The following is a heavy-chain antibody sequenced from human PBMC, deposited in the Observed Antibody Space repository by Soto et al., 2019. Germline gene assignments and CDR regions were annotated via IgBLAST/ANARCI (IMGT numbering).Heavy chain of an antibody. V-gene: IGHV4-59*01. D-gene: IGHD2-8*02. CDR3: ARGGGVYYFDY. J-gene: IGHJ4*02. CDR2: IYYTGTT. CDR1: GGSIRDYY. Sequence: SETLSLTCTVSGGSIRDYYWGWIRQSPGKGLEWIGYIYYTGTTKYNPSLKSRVTISVDTSKSQFSLKLSSVTAADTAVYYCARGGGVYYFDYWGQGTLVTVSS.